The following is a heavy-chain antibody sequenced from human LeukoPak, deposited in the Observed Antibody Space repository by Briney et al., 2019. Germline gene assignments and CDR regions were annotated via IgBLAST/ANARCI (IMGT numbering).Heavy chain of an antibody. J-gene: IGHJ6*02. CDR3: ARHRKNVILSRQFGIDV. Sequence: PSGTLSLTCVLSGGSFSGYTWTWIRQSPGVGLEWIGEVGQLGGANYSPAFKSRVTITLARSESQFSLQMTSMTASDSAVYYCARHRKNVILSRQFGIDVWGQGTTVIVSS. V-gene: IGHV4-34*01. CDR1: GGSFSGYT. CDR2: VGQLGGA. D-gene: IGHD1-14*01.